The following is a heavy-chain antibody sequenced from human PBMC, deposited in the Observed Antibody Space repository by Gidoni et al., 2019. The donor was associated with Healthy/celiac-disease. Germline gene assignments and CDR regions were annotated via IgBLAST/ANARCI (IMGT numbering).Heavy chain of an antibody. J-gene: IGHJ6*02. V-gene: IGHV1-69*06. Sequence: QVQLVQSGAEVKKPGSSVKVSCKACGGTFSSYSISWVRQAPGQGLEWMGGIIPIFVTANDAQNFQGRVTITADKSTSTAYMELSSLRSEDTAVYYCARSQLRYGSYGMDVWGQGTTVTVSS. CDR1: GGTFSSYS. D-gene: IGHD3-10*01. CDR3: ARSQLRYGSYGMDV. CDR2: IIPIFVTA.